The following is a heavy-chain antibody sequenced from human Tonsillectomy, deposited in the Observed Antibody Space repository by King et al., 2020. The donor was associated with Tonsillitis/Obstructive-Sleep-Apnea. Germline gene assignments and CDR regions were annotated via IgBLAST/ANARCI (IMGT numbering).Heavy chain of an antibody. CDR1: GFTFSNAR. CDR2: IKSKTDGGTT. V-gene: IGHV3-15*07. Sequence: QLVQSGGGLVKPGGSLRLSCAASGFTFSNARMNWVRQAPGKGLEWVGRIKSKTDGGTTDYAAPVKGRFTISGDDSKNTLYLQMNSLKTEDTAVYYCTTNGQYCSSTSCYHFDYWGQGTLVTVSS. J-gene: IGHJ4*02. CDR3: TTNGQYCSSTSCYHFDY. D-gene: IGHD2-2*01.